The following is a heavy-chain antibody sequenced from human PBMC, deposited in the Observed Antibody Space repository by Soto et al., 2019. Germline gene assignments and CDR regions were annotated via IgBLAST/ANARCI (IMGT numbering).Heavy chain of an antibody. J-gene: IGHJ6*01. CDR1: GYTFTSYA. CDR2: INAGNGNT. Sequence: GASVKVSCKASGYTFTSYAMHWVRQAPGQRLEWMGWINAGNGNTKYSQKFQGRVTITRDTSASTAYMELSSLRSEDTAVYYCARDPAPHYYGSGSYRYRDNDHYYYN. V-gene: IGHV1-3*01. CDR3: ARDPAPHYYGSGSYRYRDNDHYYYN. D-gene: IGHD3-10*01.